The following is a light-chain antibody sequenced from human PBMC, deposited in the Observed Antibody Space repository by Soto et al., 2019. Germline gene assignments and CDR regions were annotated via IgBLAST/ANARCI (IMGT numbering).Light chain of an antibody. V-gene: IGLV1-44*01. Sequence: VLTQPPSASGSPGQRVTISCSGGSSNIGTNAVNWYQQLPGTAPKLLIYNNNQRPSGVPDRFSGSKSGTSASLAISGLQSEDEADYYCAAWDDSLNGYVFGTGTKVTVL. CDR2: NNN. J-gene: IGLJ1*01. CDR1: SSNIGTNA. CDR3: AAWDDSLNGYV.